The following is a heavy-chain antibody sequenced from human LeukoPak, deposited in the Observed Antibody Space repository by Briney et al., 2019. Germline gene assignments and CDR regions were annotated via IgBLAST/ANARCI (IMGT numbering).Heavy chain of an antibody. CDR1: GFTFSSYE. CDR2: ISSSGSTI. Sequence: GGSLRLSCAASGFTFSSYEMNWVRQAPGKGLEWVSYISSSGSTIYYADSVKGRFTISRDNAKNSLYLQMNSLRAEDTAVYYCARDSGSYDSSGYYSSLEFDYWGQGTLVTVSS. CDR3: ARDSGSYDSSGYYSSLEFDY. V-gene: IGHV3-48*03. J-gene: IGHJ4*02. D-gene: IGHD3-22*01.